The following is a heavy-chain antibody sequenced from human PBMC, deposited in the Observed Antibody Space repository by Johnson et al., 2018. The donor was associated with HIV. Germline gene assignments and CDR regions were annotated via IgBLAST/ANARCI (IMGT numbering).Heavy chain of an antibody. V-gene: IGHV3-11*04. CDR2: ITRSGGTV. J-gene: IGHJ3*02. D-gene: IGHD3-10*01. CDR1: GFTFSDYY. CDR3: ARAPEVRGIDAFDI. Sequence: QVQLVESGGGLVNPGGSLRLSCAASGFTFSDYYMSWIRQAPGKGLEWVSCITRSGGTVYYADSVKGRFTISRDNAKNSLYLQMNILTAEDTAVYYCARAPEVRGIDAFDIWGQGTMVTVS.